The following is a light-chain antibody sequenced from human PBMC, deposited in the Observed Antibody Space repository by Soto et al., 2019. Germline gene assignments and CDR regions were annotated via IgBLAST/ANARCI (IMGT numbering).Light chain of an antibody. CDR1: SSDVGGYNY. J-gene: IGLJ2*01. V-gene: IGLV2-8*01. Sequence: QPVLTQPPSASGSPGQSVTISCTGTSSDVGGYNYVSWYRQHPGKAPQLIIYDVNKRPSGVPDRFSGSKSGNTASLTVSGLRAEDEADYFCNSYGGTNNYVVFGGGTQLTVL. CDR2: DVN. CDR3: NSYGGTNNYVV.